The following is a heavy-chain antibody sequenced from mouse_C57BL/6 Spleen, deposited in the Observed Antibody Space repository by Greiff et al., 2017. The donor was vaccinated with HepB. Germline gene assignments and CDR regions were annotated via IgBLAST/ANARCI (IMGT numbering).Heavy chain of an antibody. V-gene: IGHV5-4*01. Sequence: EVKVVESGGGLVKPGGSLKLSCAASGFTFSSYAISDGGSYTYYPDNVKGRFTISRDNAKNNLYLQMSHLKSEDTAMYYCARDQERYYGSSLDYWGQGTTLTVSS. J-gene: IGHJ2*01. D-gene: IGHD1-1*01. CDR1: GFTFSSYA. CDR2: SDGGSYT. CDR3: ARDQERYYGSSLDY.